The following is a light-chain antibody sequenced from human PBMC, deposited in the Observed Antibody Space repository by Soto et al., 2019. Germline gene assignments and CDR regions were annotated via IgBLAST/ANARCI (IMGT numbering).Light chain of an antibody. V-gene: IGLV1-40*01. J-gene: IGLJ1*01. CDR3: QSYDSSLSGYV. CDR1: SSYIGAGYD. Sequence: QSVLTQPPSVSGAPGQRVTISRTGSSSYIGAGYDVHWYQQLPGAAPKLLFYGNTNRPSGVPDRFSGSKSGTSASLAITGLQAEDEADYYCQSYDSSLSGYVFGTGTKLTVL. CDR2: GNT.